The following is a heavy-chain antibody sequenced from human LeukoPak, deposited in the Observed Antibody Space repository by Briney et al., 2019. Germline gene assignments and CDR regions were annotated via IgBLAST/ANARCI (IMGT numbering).Heavy chain of an antibody. V-gene: IGHV1-2*02. Sequence: GASVKVSCKASGYTLTSFGISWVRQAPGQGLEWMGWINPNSGGTNYAQKFRGRVTMTRDTSISTAYMELSRLRSDDTAVYYCTRYPRDYYYFGMDVWGQGTTVTVSS. CDR1: GYTLTSFG. J-gene: IGHJ6*02. CDR3: TRYPRDYYYFGMDV. CDR2: INPNSGGT. D-gene: IGHD1-26*01.